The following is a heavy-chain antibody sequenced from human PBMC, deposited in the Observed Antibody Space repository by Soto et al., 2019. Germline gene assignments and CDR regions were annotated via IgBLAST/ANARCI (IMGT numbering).Heavy chain of an antibody. D-gene: IGHD5-12*01. CDR3: ATISGRGGPLRFED. V-gene: IGHV1-69*06. Sequence: QVQLVQSGAEVKKPGSSVKVSCKTSGGLFSVFSFNWVRQAPGQGLEWMGGVLPITGSSDYAEKFQGRLTITADRSASTIYMELSRLTSDDTANYYGATISGRGGPLRFEDGGQGTLISVSS. J-gene: IGHJ4*01. CDR1: GGLFSVFS. CDR2: VLPITGSS.